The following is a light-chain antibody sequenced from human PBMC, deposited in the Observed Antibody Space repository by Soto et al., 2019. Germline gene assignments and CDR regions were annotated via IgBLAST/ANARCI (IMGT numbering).Light chain of an antibody. J-gene: IGKJ1*01. CDR2: DAS. CDR3: QQYDTSPT. Sequence: EIVLTQSPGTLSWSPGETATLSCRASQSLSSSSLAWYQQQPGQAPRLLIYDASSRATGIPDRFSGSGSGTDFTLTSSRLEPEDFAVYHCQQYDTSPTFGQGTKVDIK. CDR1: QSLSSSS. V-gene: IGKV3-20*01.